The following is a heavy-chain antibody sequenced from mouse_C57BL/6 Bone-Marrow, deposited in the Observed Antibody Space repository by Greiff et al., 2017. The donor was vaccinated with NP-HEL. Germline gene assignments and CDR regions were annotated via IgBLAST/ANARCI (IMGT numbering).Heavy chain of an antibody. Sequence: VHLVESGPGLVAPSQSLSITCTVSGFSLTSYAISWVRQPPGKGLEWLGVIWTGGGTNYNSALKSRLSISKDNSKSQVFLKMNSLQTDDTARYYCARNYYYGSSPFYYFDYWGQGTTLTVSS. CDR1: GFSLTSYA. CDR3: ARNYYYGSSPFYYFDY. J-gene: IGHJ2*01. CDR2: IWTGGGT. V-gene: IGHV2-9-1*01. D-gene: IGHD1-1*01.